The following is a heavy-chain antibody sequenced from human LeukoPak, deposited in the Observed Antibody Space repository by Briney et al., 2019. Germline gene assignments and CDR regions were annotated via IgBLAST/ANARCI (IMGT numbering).Heavy chain of an antibody. Sequence: SETPSLTCTVSGGSISSYYWSWIRQPPGKGLEWIGYIYYSGSTNYNPSLKSRVTISVDTSKNQFSLKLSSVTAADTAVYYCARDRYYYGSGSFTFDYWGQGTLVTVSS. D-gene: IGHD3-10*01. CDR2: IYYSGST. CDR1: GGSISSYY. J-gene: IGHJ4*02. V-gene: IGHV4-59*01. CDR3: ARDRYYYGSGSFTFDY.